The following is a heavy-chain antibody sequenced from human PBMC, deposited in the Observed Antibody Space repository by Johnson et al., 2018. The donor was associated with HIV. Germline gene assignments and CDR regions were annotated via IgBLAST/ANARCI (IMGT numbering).Heavy chain of an antibody. Sequence: LLVESGGGLVQPGRSLRLSCAASGFTFDDYAMHWVRQAPGKGLEWVSGISWNSGSIGYADSVKGRFTNSRDNAKNSLYLQMNSLRAEDTALYYCARASKVLSSGWSRGAFDIWGQGTMVTVSS. J-gene: IGHJ3*02. V-gene: IGHV3-9*01. CDR2: ISWNSGSI. D-gene: IGHD6-19*01. CDR1: GFTFDDYA. CDR3: ARASKVLSSGWSRGAFDI.